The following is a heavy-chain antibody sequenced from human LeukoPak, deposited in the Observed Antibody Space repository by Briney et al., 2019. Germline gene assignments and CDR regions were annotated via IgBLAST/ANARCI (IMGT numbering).Heavy chain of an antibody. CDR3: AFNYDSRGYYDY. CDR2: ISAYNGNT. Sequence: ASVKVSCKASGYTFTSYGISWVRQAPGQGLEWMGWISAYNGNTNYAQKLQGRVTMTTDTSTSTAYMELRSLRSDDTAVYYCAFNYDSRGYYDYWGQGTLVTVSS. V-gene: IGHV1-18*01. D-gene: IGHD3-22*01. CDR1: GYTFTSYG. J-gene: IGHJ4*02.